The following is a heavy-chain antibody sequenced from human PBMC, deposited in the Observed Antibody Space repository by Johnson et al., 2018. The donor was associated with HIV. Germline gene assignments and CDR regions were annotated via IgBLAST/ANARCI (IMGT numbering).Heavy chain of an antibody. Sequence: VQLVESGGGLVQPGRSLILSCAASGFTFNDYAMHWVRQAPGKGLEWVSGISWNSGSIGYADSVKGRFTISRDNAKNSLYLQRSSLRAEETDLYYCAKGRVTIFGEVIWYGFDIWGQGAMVTVSS. D-gene: IGHD3-3*01. CDR2: ISWNSGSI. CDR3: AKGRVTIFGEVIWYGFDI. V-gene: IGHV3-9*01. J-gene: IGHJ3*02. CDR1: GFTFNDYA.